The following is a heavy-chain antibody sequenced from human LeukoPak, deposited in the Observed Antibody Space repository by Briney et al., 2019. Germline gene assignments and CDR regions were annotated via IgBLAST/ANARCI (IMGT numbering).Heavy chain of an antibody. V-gene: IGHV1-69*02. D-gene: IGHD5-18*01. CDR2: IIPILGIA. CDR3: ATRSKTAMVSLGY. CDR1: AGTFSSYT. Sequence: SVKVSCKASAGTFSSYTISWVRQAPGQGLEWMGRIIPILGIANYAQKFQGRVTITTDESTSTAYMELSSLRSEDTAVYYCATRSKTAMVSLGYWGQGTLVTVSS. J-gene: IGHJ4*02.